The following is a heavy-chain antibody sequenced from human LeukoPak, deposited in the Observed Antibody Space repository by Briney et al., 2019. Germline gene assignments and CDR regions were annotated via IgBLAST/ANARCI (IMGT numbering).Heavy chain of an antibody. J-gene: IGHJ6*03. Sequence: SVKLSCKASVGTCSSYAISWVRQAPGQGLEWMGGIIPIFGTANYAQKFQGRVTITADESTSTAYMELSSLRSEDTAVYYCARDSGGWYGDYYYYMDVWGKGTTVTVSS. CDR1: VGTCSSYA. CDR2: IIPIFGTA. V-gene: IGHV1-69*13. D-gene: IGHD6-19*01. CDR3: ARDSGGWYGDYYYYMDV.